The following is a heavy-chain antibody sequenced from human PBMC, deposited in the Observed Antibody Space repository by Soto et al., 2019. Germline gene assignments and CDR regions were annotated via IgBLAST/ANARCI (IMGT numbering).Heavy chain of an antibody. J-gene: IGHJ6*02. Sequence: LRLSCAASGFTFEDYAMHLVRQAPGKGLEWVSGISWNSGSIGYADSVKGRFTISRDNAKNSLYLQMNSLRAEDTALYYCAKDIGVGAPNYYGMSGWGQGTTVTVAS. D-gene: IGHD1-26*01. CDR2: ISWNSGSI. V-gene: IGHV3-9*01. CDR3: AKDIGVGAPNYYGMSG. CDR1: GFTFEDYA.